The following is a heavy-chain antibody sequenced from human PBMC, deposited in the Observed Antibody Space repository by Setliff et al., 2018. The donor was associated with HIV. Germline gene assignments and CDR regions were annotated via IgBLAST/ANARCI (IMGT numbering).Heavy chain of an antibody. CDR1: GYTFTSYG. V-gene: IGHV1-69*13. J-gene: IGHJ4*02. D-gene: IGHD4-17*01. CDR2: IIPIFGAT. CDR3: ASGPFYGDYHPGLYYFDY. Sequence: SVKVSCKASGYTFTSYGISWVRQAPGQGLEWMGGIIPIFGATNYAHKFQGRVTITADESTSTAYMELSSLRSEDTAVYYCASGPFYGDYHPGLYYFDYWGQGTLVTVS.